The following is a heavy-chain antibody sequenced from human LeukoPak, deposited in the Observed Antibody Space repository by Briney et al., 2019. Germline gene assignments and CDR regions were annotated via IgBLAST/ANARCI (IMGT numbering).Heavy chain of an antibody. CDR1: GYTFTSYD. V-gene: IGHV1-8*03. D-gene: IGHD2-2*01. J-gene: IGHJ4*02. CDR3: ARVHCSSTSCYHCDY. CDR2: MNPNSGNT. Sequence: ASVKVSCKASGYTFTSYDINWVRQATGQGLQWMGWMNPNSGNTGYAQKFQGRVTITRNTSISTAYMELSSLRSEDTAVYYCARVHCSSTSCYHCDYWGQGTMVTVSS.